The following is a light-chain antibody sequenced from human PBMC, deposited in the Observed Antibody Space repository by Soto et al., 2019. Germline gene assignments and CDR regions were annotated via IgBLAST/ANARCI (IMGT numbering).Light chain of an antibody. V-gene: IGKV3-20*01. CDR1: QSISSSF. CDR2: GAS. J-gene: IGKJ5*01. Sequence: ETVMTQSPATLSVSPGGRATLSCRASQSISSSFLAWYQQKPGQAPRLLIYGASSRATGIPDRFSGTGSETDFTLTISRLEPEDFAVYYCQQYDNSPITFGQGTRLEIK. CDR3: QQYDNSPIT.